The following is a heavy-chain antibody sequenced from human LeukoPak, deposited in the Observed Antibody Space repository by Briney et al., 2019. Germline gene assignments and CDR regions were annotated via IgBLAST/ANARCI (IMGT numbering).Heavy chain of an antibody. J-gene: IGHJ3*02. CDR1: GGSISSYY. CDR3: ARAPDHAWPQQWELLYPGAFDI. CDR2: IYYSGST. V-gene: IGHV4-59*01. Sequence: PSETLSLTCTVSGGSISSYYWSWIRQPPGKGLEWIGYIYYSGSTNYNPSLKSRVTISVDTSKNQFSLKLSSVTAADTAVYYCARAPDHAWPQQWELLYPGAFDIWGQGTMVTVSS. D-gene: IGHD1-26*01.